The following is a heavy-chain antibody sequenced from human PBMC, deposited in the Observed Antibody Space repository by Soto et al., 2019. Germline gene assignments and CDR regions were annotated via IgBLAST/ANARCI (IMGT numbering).Heavy chain of an antibody. D-gene: IGHD2-2*01. CDR2: VSGSGGST. CDR1: GLTFSSYA. Sequence: EVQLLESGGGLVQPGGSLRLSCAASGLTFSSYAMSWVRQAPGKGLEWVSAVSGSGGSTYYADSVKGRFTISRDNSKNTLYLQMNSLRAEDTAVYYCAKDPYCSSTSCTPEVDLQHWGQGNLVTVSS. J-gene: IGHJ1*01. CDR3: AKDPYCSSTSCTPEVDLQH. V-gene: IGHV3-23*01.